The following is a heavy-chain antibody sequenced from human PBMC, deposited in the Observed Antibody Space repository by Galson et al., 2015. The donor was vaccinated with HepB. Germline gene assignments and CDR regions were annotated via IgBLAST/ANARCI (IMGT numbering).Heavy chain of an antibody. D-gene: IGHD2-2*01. J-gene: IGHJ4*02. CDR2: ISAYNGNT. V-gene: IGHV1-18*01. CDR1: GYTFTTYG. CDR3: ARDRYCTSTSCYVSVADFDS. Sequence: SVKVSCKASGYTFTTYGISWVRQAPGQGLEWMGWISAYNGNTNYAQKLQGRLTMTTDTSTGTAYMELRSLRSDDTAVYYCARDRYCTSTSCYVSVADFDSWGQGTLVTVSS.